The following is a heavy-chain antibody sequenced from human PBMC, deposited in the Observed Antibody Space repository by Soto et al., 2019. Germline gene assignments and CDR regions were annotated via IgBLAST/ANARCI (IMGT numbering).Heavy chain of an antibody. D-gene: IGHD3-22*01. J-gene: IGHJ5*02. CDR2: MLYSGTT. V-gene: IGHV4-31*03. Sequence: SETLSLTCTVSGGSISNGAYYWSWIRQHPGKGLEWIVYMLYSGTTYYNPSLRSRVTISLDTSKNQFSLKLSSVTAADTAVYYCARYYFDIGGYSNWFDPWGQGTLVTVSS. CDR3: ARYYFDIGGYSNWFDP. CDR1: GGSISNGAYY.